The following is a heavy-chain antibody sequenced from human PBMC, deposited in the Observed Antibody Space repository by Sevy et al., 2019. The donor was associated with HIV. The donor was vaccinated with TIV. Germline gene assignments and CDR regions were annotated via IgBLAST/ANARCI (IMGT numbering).Heavy chain of an antibody. V-gene: IGHV3-23*01. CDR1: GFTFSSYA. J-gene: IGHJ5*02. CDR2: ISGSGGST. Sequence: GGSLRLSCAASGFTFSSYAMSWVRQAPGKGLEWVSAISGSGGSTYYADSVKGRFTISRDNSKNTLYLQMNSQRAEDTAVYYCAKSNARLVINWFDPWGQGTLVTVSS. CDR3: AKSNARLVINWFDP. D-gene: IGHD3-9*01.